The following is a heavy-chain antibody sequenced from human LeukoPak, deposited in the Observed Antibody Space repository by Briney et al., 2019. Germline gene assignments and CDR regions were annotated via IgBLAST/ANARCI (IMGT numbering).Heavy chain of an antibody. CDR2: IYYSRST. V-gene: IGHV4-59*01. J-gene: IGHJ4*02. D-gene: IGHD2-2*01. Sequence: PSQTLSLTCTVSGGSISSYCWSWIRQPPGKGLEWIGYIYYSRSTNYNPSLKSRVTISVDTSKNQFSLKLSSVTAADTAVYYCARGYCSSTSCPPPFDYWGQGTLVTVSS. CDR1: GGSISSYC. CDR3: ARGYCSSTSCPPPFDY.